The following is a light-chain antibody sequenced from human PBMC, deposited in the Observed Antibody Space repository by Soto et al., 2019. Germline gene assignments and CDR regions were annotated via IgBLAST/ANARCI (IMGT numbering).Light chain of an antibody. J-gene: IGLJ3*02. CDR1: SSNIGAGYD. CDR2: GNS. CDR3: KSNDSSLSAHRM. Sequence: QSVLTQPPSVSGAPGQRVTISCTGSSSNIGAGYDVHWYQQLPGTAPKLLIYGNSNRPSGVPDRFSGSKSGTSASLAITGLKAEDEADYYCKSNDSSLSAHRMFGGGIKRTVL. V-gene: IGLV1-40*01.